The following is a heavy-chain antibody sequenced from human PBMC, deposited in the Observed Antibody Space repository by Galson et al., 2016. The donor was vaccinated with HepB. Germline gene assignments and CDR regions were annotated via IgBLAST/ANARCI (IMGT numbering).Heavy chain of an antibody. CDR3: ARTRGDIVVVVTASMYYYFMDV. J-gene: IGHJ6*03. Sequence: ETLSLTCAVSGVSISSSDWWSWVRQPPGQGLEWIGQIFHSGRVNYTPSLASRVTISVDTSNNHFSLRLTSVTAADTAVYYCARTRGDIVVVVTASMYYYFMDVWGEGTTVTVSS. V-gene: IGHV4-4*02. D-gene: IGHD2-15*01. CDR1: GVSISSSDW. CDR2: IFHSGRV.